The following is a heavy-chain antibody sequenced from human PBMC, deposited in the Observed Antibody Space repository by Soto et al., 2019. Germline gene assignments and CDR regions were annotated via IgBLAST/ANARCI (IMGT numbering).Heavy chain of an antibody. V-gene: IGHV4-39*01. CDR2: IYHNGNT. CDR3: AGHLTPSWVPTIFSS. Sequence: SETLSLTCRACGGCIERNYYYWGWISQPPGKGLEWIGTIYHNGNTYYKASLKSRVTISVDTPKNQFSLKLNSVTAADTAMYYCAGHLTPSWVPTIFSSWDQGNLVTSPQ. D-gene: IGHD3-10*01. J-gene: IGHJ4*02. CDR1: GGCIERNYYY.